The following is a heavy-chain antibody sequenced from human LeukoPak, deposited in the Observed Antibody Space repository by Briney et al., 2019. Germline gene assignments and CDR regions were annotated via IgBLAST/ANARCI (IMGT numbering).Heavy chain of an antibody. Sequence: GGSLRLSCAAFGFTFSSYSMNWVRQAPGKGLEWVSSISSSSSYIYYADSVKGRFTISRDNAKNSLYLQMNSLRAEDTAVYYCARDGATTIFGVVTFDYWGQGTLVTVSS. V-gene: IGHV3-21*01. CDR3: ARDGATTIFGVVTFDY. D-gene: IGHD3-3*01. CDR2: ISSSSSYI. CDR1: GFTFSSYS. J-gene: IGHJ4*02.